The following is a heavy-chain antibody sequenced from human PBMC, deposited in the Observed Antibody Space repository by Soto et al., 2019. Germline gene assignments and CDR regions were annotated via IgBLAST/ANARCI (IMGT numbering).Heavy chain of an antibody. CDR3: ARDADYYDSSGYWGYFDY. V-gene: IGHV4-4*07. D-gene: IGHD3-22*01. Sequence: SETLSLTCTVSGGSISSYYWSWIRQPAGKGLEWIGRIYTSGSTNYNPSLKSRVTMSVDTSKNQFSLKLSSVTAADTAVYYCARDADYYDSSGYWGYFDYWGQGTLVTVSS. CDR1: GGSISSYY. J-gene: IGHJ4*02. CDR2: IYTSGST.